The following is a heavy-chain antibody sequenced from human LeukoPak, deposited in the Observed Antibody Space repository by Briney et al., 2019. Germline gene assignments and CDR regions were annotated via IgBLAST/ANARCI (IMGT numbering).Heavy chain of an antibody. J-gene: IGHJ6*03. V-gene: IGHV3-21*01. CDR1: GFTFSSYS. CDR3: ARGLVVAATGGYYYYYYMDV. Sequence: PGGSLRLSCAASGFTFSSYSMNWVRQAPGKGLEWVSSISSSSSYIYYADSVKGRFTISRDNAKNSLYLQMNSLRAEDTAVYYCARGLVVAATGGYYYYYYMDVWGKGTTVTISS. D-gene: IGHD2-15*01. CDR2: ISSSSSYI.